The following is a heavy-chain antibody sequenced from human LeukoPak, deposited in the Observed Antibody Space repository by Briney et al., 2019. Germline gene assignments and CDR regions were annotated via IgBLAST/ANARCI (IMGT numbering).Heavy chain of an antibody. D-gene: IGHD2-2*01. V-gene: IGHV1-69*04. CDR2: IIPILGIA. CDR1: GGTFSSYA. Sequence: SVKVSCKASGGTFSSYAISWVRQAPGQGLEWMGRIIPILGIANYAQKLQGRVTMTTDTSTSTAYMELRSLRSDDTAVYYCAREIGEGQVLLRGPIQNDYFDYWGQGTLVTVSS. CDR3: AREIGEGQVLLRGPIQNDYFDY. J-gene: IGHJ4*02.